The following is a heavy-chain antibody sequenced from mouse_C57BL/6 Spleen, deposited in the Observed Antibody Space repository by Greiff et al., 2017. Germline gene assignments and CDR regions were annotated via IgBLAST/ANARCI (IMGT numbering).Heavy chain of an antibody. CDR3: ARTGGFFDY. Sequence: QVQLKESGPELVKPGASVKISCTASGYSFSSSWMNWVKQRPGQGLEWIGRIYPGDGDTNYNGKFKGKATLTADKSSTTAYMQLSRLTSEDSAVYCAARTGGFFDYWGQGTTLTVSS. CDR1: GYSFSSSW. CDR2: IYPGDGDT. J-gene: IGHJ2*01. V-gene: IGHV1-82*01.